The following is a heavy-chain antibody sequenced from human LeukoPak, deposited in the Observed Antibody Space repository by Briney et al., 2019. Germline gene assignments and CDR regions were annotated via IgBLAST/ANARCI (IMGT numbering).Heavy chain of an antibody. D-gene: IGHD2-15*01. J-gene: IGHJ3*02. CDR3: AREGEDLSSGDEYDAFDI. CDR1: GFTFSSYA. CDR2: ISGSGDKT. V-gene: IGHV3-23*01. Sequence: GGSLRLSCAASGFTFSSYAMNWVRQAPGKGLEWVSTISGSGDKTFYADSVRGRFTISRDNAKNTLYLQMNSPRVEDTAVYYCAREGEDLSSGDEYDAFDIWGQGTMVTVSS.